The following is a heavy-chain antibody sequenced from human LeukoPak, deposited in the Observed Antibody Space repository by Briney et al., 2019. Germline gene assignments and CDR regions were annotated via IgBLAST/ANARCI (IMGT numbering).Heavy chain of an antibody. J-gene: IGHJ5*02. V-gene: IGHV1-69*05. Sequence: ASVKVSCKASGGTFSSYAISWVRQAPGQGLEWMGRIIPIFGTANYAQKFQGRVTITTDESTGTAYMELSSLRSEDTAVYYCARSPTGGYGDYHWGQGTLVTVSS. CDR2: IIPIFGTA. CDR1: GGTFSSYA. CDR3: ARSPTGGYGDYH. D-gene: IGHD4-17*01.